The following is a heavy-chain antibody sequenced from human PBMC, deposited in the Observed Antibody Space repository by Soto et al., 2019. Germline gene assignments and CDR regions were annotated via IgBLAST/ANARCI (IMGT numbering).Heavy chain of an antibody. J-gene: IGHJ4*02. Sequence: QVHLVQSGAEVKKPGASVKVSCKGSGYAFTTYGITWVRQAPGQGLEWMGWISAHNGNTTYAQKLQGRVTVTRDTSTSTASMELRSLRSDDPPVYYCARGRYGDSWGQGPLVTFSS. CDR1: GYAFTTYG. CDR2: ISAHNGNT. CDR3: ARGRYGDS. V-gene: IGHV1-18*01. D-gene: IGHD1-1*01.